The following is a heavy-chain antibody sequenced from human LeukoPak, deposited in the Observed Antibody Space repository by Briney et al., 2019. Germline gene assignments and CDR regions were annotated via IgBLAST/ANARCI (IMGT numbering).Heavy chain of an antibody. CDR2: IKQDGSEK. CDR1: GFTFSSYW. CDR3: ARVTEEYYDFWSGYPFFDY. D-gene: IGHD3-3*01. V-gene: IGHV3-7*01. Sequence: PGGSLRLSCAASGFTFSSYWMSWVRQAPGKGLEWVANIKQDGSEKYYVDSVKGRFTISRDNAKNSLYLQMNSLRAEDTAVYYCARVTEEYYDFWSGYPFFDYWGQGTLVTVSS. J-gene: IGHJ4*02.